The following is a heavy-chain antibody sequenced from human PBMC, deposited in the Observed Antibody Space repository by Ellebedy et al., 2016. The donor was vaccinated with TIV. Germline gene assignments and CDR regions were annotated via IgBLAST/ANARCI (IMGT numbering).Heavy chain of an antibody. CDR3: ARTATSGGYNFDY. CDR2: IATYNDNR. D-gene: IGHD5-12*01. CDR1: GYTFTSYG. Sequence: ASVKVSCKASGYTFTSYGISWARQAPGQGLEWVGWIATYNDNRYYVHKLQGRVTMTKDTSTSTAYMELRSLRSDDTAVYYCARTATSGGYNFDYWGQGTPVTVSS. V-gene: IGHV1-18*01. J-gene: IGHJ4*02.